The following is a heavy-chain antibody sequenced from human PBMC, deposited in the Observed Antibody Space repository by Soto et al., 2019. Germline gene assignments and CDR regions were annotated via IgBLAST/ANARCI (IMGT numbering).Heavy chain of an antibody. CDR1: GYTFTGYY. CDR3: ARAPTVVVPAAPTGWFDP. CDR2: INPNSGGT. J-gene: IGHJ5*02. D-gene: IGHD2-2*01. V-gene: IGHV1-2*04. Sequence: GASVKVSCKASGYTFTGYYMHWVRQAPGQGLEWMGWINPNSGGTNYAQKFQGWVTMTRDTSTSTAYMGLSRLRSDDTAVYYCARAPTVVVPAAPTGWFDPWGQGTLVTVSS.